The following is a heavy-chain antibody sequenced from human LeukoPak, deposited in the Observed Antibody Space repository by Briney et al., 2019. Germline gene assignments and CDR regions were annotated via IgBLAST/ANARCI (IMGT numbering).Heavy chain of an antibody. J-gene: IGHJ3*02. D-gene: IGHD3-22*01. CDR3: ARDGVSSGYYLDAFDI. Sequence: GGSLRPSCAASGFTFSSYWMSWVRQAPGKGLEWVANIKQDGSEKYYVDSVKGRFTISRDNAKNSLYLQMNSLRAEDTAVYYCARDGVSSGYYLDAFDIWGQGTMVTVSS. V-gene: IGHV3-7*01. CDR1: GFTFSSYW. CDR2: IKQDGSEK.